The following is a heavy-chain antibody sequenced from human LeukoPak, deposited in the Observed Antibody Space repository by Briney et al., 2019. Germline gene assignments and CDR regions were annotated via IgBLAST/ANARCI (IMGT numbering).Heavy chain of an antibody. CDR3: ARGQLRGYSYGPQKTPYYFDY. D-gene: IGHD5-18*01. CDR2: IYYSGST. Sequence: PSETLSLTCTVSGGSISSSNYYWGWIRQPPGKGLEWIGYIYYSGSTNYNPSLKSRVTISVDTSRNQFSLKLSSVTAADTVVYYCARGQLRGYSYGPQKTPYYFDYWGQGTLVTVSS. J-gene: IGHJ4*02. CDR1: GGSISSSNYY. V-gene: IGHV4-61*05.